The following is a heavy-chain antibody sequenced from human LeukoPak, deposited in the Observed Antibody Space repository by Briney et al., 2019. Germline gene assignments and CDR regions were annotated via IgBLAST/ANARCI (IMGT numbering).Heavy chain of an antibody. CDR3: VKYSNSCYDP. CDR1: GIIFRNYA. CDR2: ISTSGDGT. V-gene: IGHV3-64D*06. J-gene: IGHJ5*02. Sequence: GGSLRLSCSASGIIFRNYAMHWVRQAPGEGLEYVSAISTSGDGTYYADSVKGRFTISRDNSKNTLYLQMSSLRAEDTAIYYCVKYSNSCYDPWGQGTLVTVSS. D-gene: IGHD6-13*01.